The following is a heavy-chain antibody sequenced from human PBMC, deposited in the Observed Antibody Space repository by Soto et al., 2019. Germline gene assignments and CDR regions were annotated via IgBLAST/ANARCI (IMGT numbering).Heavy chain of an antibody. CDR2: ISSSGSSI. Sequence: VGSLRLSCAASGFTFSSYEMNWVRQAPGKGLEWVSYISSSGSSIYYADSVKGRFTISRDNAKNSLYLQMNSLRAEDTAVYYCARKKTYDILTGYYSYYFDYWGQGTLVTVSS. CDR3: ARKKTYDILTGYYSYYFDY. CDR1: GFTFSSYE. V-gene: IGHV3-48*03. D-gene: IGHD3-9*01. J-gene: IGHJ4*02.